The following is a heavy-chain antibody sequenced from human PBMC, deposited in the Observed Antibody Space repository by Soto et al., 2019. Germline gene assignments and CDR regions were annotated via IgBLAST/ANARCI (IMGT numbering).Heavy chain of an antibody. V-gene: IGHV1-69*12. D-gene: IGHD6-19*01. CDR3: AQTLGLAVAGPGRFDL. CDR1: GGTFSNYA. Sequence: QVQLVQYGAEVKKPGSSVKVSCKASGGTFSNYAISWVRQAPGQGLEWMGGITPFFATANYAQKFQGRVTITADESVSTAYMELSRLRSEDTAVYYCAQTLGLAVAGPGRFDLWGRGTLVTVSS. CDR2: ITPFFATA. J-gene: IGHJ2*01.